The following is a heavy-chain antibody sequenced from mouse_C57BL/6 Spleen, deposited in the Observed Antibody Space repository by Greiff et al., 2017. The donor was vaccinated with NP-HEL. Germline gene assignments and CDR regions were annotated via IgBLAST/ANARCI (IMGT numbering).Heavy chain of an antibody. J-gene: IGHJ2*01. CDR2: ISSGGSYT. Sequence: VQLQESGGDLVKPGGSLKLSCAASGFTFSSYGMSWVRQTPDKRLEWVATISSGGSYTYYPDSVKGRFTISRDNAKNTLYLQMSSLKSEDTAMYYCARQRVYYDYDYLDYWGQGTTLTVSS. CDR1: GFTFSSYG. D-gene: IGHD2-4*01. V-gene: IGHV5-6*01. CDR3: ARQRVYYDYDYLDY.